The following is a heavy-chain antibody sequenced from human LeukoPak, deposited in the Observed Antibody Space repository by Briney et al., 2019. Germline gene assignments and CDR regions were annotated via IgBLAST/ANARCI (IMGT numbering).Heavy chain of an antibody. D-gene: IGHD3-22*01. CDR1: GFTLINSW. CDR3: ASRYDSSGYYTHFDY. V-gene: IGHV4-4*02. CDR2: IYHSGST. J-gene: IGHJ4*02. Sequence: TGGSLRLSCASSGFTLINSWMNWARQPPGKGLEWIGEIYHSGSTNYNPSLKSRVTISVDKSKNQFSLKLSSVTAADTAVYYCASRYDSSGYYTHFDYWGQGTLVTVSS.